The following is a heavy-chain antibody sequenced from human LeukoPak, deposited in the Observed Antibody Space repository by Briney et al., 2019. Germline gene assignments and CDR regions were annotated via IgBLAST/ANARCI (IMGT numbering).Heavy chain of an antibody. J-gene: IGHJ4*02. CDR3: ATELKKIAAAGAAFDY. CDR2: FRGSDGNT. V-gene: IGHV3-23*01. D-gene: IGHD6-13*01. Sequence: GGSLRLSCVASGFTFSTYAMSWVRQAPGKGLEWVSIFRGSDGNTYYADSVKGRFTISGDNSKNTLYLQMDSLRAEDTAVYYCATELKKIAAAGAAFDYWGQGTLVTVSS. CDR1: GFTFSTYA.